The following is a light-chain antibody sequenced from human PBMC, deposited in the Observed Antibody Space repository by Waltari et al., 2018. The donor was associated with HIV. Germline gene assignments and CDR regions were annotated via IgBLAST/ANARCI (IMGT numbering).Light chain of an antibody. J-gene: IGLJ2*01. CDR2: EVN. V-gene: IGLV2-8*01. Sequence: QSALTQPPSASGSPGQSVTIPCTGTSIDVGGYNFVTWYQQHPGKVPKFIIYEVNKRPSGVPDRFSGSKSGNTASLTVSGLQAEDEADYHCSSYAGNNKLVFGGGTKLTVL. CDR3: SSYAGNNKLV. CDR1: SIDVGGYNF.